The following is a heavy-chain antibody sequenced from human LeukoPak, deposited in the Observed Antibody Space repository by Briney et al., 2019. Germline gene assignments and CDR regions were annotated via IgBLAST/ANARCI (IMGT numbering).Heavy chain of an antibody. D-gene: IGHD6-13*01. CDR3: AKDRSSSSSVRGLDP. J-gene: IGHJ5*02. Sequence: GGSLRLSCAASGFTFSNFPMSWVRQGPGKGLECVANIKQDGSEKYYVDSVKGRFTISRDNNIHSLYLQMNSLRTEDTALYYCAKDRSSSSSVRGLDPWGREPWSPSPQ. V-gene: IGHV3-7*05. CDR1: GFTFSNFP. CDR2: IKQDGSEK.